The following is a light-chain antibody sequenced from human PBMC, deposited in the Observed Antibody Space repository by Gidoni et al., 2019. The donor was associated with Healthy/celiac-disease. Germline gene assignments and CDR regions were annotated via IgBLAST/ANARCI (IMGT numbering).Light chain of an antibody. V-gene: IGKV1-39*01. J-gene: IGKJ1*01. CDR3: QQSYSSTWT. Sequence: DIQMTQPPSALSASVGDRVTITCRASQSISSYLNWYQQKPGKAPKLLIYAASSWQSGVPSRFSGSGSGTDFTLTISSLQPEDFAAYYCQQSYSSTWTFGQGTKVEIK. CDR2: AAS. CDR1: QSISSY.